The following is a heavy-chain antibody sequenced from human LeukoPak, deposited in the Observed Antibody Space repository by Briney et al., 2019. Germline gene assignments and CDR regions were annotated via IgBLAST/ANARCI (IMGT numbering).Heavy chain of an antibody. CDR1: GGTFISYA. V-gene: IGHV1-69*05. J-gene: IGHJ6*03. Sequence: ASVKVSCKASGGTFISYAISWVRQAPGQGLEWMGGIIPIFGTANYAQKFQGRVTITTDESTSTAYMELSSLRSEDTAVYYCARARLDSSSSPYYCYYHMDVWGKGTTVTVSS. D-gene: IGHD6-6*01. CDR2: IIPIFGTA. CDR3: ARARLDSSSSPYYCYYHMDV.